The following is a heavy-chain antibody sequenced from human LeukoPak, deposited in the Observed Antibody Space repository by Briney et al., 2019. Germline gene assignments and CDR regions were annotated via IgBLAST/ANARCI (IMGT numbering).Heavy chain of an antibody. D-gene: IGHD2-2*01. CDR1: GGSISSSSYY. CDR2: INHSGST. V-gene: IGHV4-39*07. CDR3: ARGGERGYCSSTSCRNWYNY. Sequence: SETLSLTCTVSGGSISSSSYYWGWIRQPPGKGLEWIGEINHSGSTNYNPSLKSRVTTSVDTSKNQFSLKLSSVTAADTAVYYCARGGERGYCSSTSCRNWYNYWGQGTLVTVSS. J-gene: IGHJ4*02.